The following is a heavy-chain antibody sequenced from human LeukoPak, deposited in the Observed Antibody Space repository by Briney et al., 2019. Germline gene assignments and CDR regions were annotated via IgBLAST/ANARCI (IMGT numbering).Heavy chain of an antibody. Sequence: ASVKVSCKASGGTFISYSISWVRQAPEQGLEWMGRIIPILGSANYAQKFQGRVTFTADKSTSTAYMELSSLRSEDTAVYYCARDPGIAVAGTSDYWGQGTLVTVSS. CDR1: GGTFISYS. CDR2: IIPILGSA. V-gene: IGHV1-69*08. D-gene: IGHD6-19*01. J-gene: IGHJ4*02. CDR3: ARDPGIAVAGTSDY.